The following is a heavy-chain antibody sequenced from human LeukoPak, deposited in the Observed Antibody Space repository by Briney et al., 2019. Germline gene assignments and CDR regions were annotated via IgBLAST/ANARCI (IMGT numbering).Heavy chain of an antibody. D-gene: IGHD4-17*01. V-gene: IGHV3-21*01. J-gene: IGHJ3*01. Sequence: GGSLRLSCPASGFTFFHYAMNWVRQAPAKGLEWVSSISSISTYQHYADSVEGRSTISRDTARVSLFLHMSSLEVEDTAVYYCTRDRNDYGVPDAFDFWGQGTMVTASS. CDR1: GFTFFHYA. CDR2: ISSISTYQ. CDR3: TRDRNDYGVPDAFDF.